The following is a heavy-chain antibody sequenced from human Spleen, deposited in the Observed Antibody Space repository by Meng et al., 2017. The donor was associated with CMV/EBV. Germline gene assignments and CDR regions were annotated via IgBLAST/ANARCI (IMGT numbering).Heavy chain of an antibody. D-gene: IGHD3-10*01. CDR1: GFPFTKAW. CDR2: ISYDGSNK. CDR3: ARDLLTYYYGSGSYYPIYYYGMDV. J-gene: IGHJ6*02. Sequence: GESLKISCTMSGFPFTKAWMSWVRQAPGKGLEWVAVISYDGSNKYYADSVKGRFTISRDNSKNTLYLQMNSLRAEDTAVYYCARDLLTYYYGSGSYYPIYYYGMDVWGQGTTVTVSS. V-gene: IGHV3-30*19.